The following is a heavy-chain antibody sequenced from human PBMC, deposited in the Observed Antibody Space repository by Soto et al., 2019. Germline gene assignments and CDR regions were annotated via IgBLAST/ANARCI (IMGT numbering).Heavy chain of an antibody. CDR1: GGSISSNY. J-gene: IGHJ4*02. CDR3: GRGERWPLASYFDY. V-gene: IGHV4-59*08. CDR2: IYYSGST. D-gene: IGHD1-1*01. Sequence: SETLSLTCTVSGGSISSNYWSWIRQPPGKGLEWIGYIYYSGSTNYNPSPKSPVTISVDTPKNPFSLKLSAVTAPDTAVYYCGRGERWPLASYFDYWGQGTLVTVSS.